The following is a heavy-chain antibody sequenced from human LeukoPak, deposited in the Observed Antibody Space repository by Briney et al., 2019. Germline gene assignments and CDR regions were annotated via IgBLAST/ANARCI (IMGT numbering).Heavy chain of an antibody. D-gene: IGHD1-1*01. CDR3: VRDKMMDDRGVGFDP. Sequence: GGSLRLSCAASGFTFRNNWMTWVRQAPGKGLMYVSRINIDGSITTYADSVKGRFTISRDNTKNTLYLQMNSLGAEDTAVYYCVRDKMMDDRGVGFDPWGQGTLVTVSS. V-gene: IGHV3-74*01. CDR2: INIDGSIT. J-gene: IGHJ5*02. CDR1: GFTFRNNW.